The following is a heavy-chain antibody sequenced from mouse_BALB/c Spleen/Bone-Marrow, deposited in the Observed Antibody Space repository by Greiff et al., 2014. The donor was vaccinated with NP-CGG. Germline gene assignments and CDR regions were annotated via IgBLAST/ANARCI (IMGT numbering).Heavy chain of an antibody. D-gene: IGHD1-1*02. CDR1: GFDFSRYW. Sequence: DVKLVESGGGLVQPGGSLKLSCAASGFDFSRYWMSWVRQAPGKGLEWIGGINPDSSTINYTPFLKDKFIISRDNAKNTLYLQMSKVRSEDTALYYCARRGGYFAYWGQGTLVTVSA. CDR3: ARRGGYFAY. J-gene: IGHJ3*01. V-gene: IGHV4-1*02. CDR2: INPDSSTI.